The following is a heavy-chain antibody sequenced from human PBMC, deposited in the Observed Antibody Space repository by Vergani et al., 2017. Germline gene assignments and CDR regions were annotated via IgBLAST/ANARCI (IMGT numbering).Heavy chain of an antibody. D-gene: IGHD3-9*01. CDR1: GFSLSTSGVG. Sequence: QITLKESGPTLVKPTQTLTLTCTFSGFSLSTSGVGVGWIRQPPGKALEWLALIYWDDDKRYSPSLKSRLTITKDTSKNQVVLTMTNMDPVDTATYYCAHSHVGARIYDILTGDYNVPEFFFDYWGQGTLVTVSS. CDR3: AHSHVGARIYDILTGDYNVPEFFFDY. CDR2: IYWDDDK. J-gene: IGHJ4*02. V-gene: IGHV2-5*02.